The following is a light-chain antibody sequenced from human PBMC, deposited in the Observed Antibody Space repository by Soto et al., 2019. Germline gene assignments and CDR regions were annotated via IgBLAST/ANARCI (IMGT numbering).Light chain of an antibody. CDR3: QQYGSSQT. CDR2: GAS. CDR1: QGVSSY. Sequence: EIVLTQSPATLSLSPGERATLSCRASQGVSSYLAWYQQKPGQAPRLLIYGASSRATGIPDRFSGSGSGTDFTLTISRLEPEDFAVYYCQQYGSSQTFGQGTKVDIK. V-gene: IGKV3-20*01. J-gene: IGKJ1*01.